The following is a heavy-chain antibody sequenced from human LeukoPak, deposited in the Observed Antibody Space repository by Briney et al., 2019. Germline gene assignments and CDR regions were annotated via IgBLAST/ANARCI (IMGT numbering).Heavy chain of an antibody. CDR2: TNWNGGST. D-gene: IGHD6-13*01. CDR1: GFTFDDYG. Sequence: GGSLRLSCAASGFTFDDYGMSRVRQAPGNGLEWVSGTNWNGGSTGYADSVKGRFTISRDNAKNSLYLQMNSLRAEDTALYYCARDLSSWYRSWFDPWGQGTLVTVSS. V-gene: IGHV3-20*04. CDR3: ARDLSSWYRSWFDP. J-gene: IGHJ5*02.